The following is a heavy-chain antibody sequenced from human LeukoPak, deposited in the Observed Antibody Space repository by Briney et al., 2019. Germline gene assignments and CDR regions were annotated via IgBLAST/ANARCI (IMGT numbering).Heavy chain of an antibody. CDR1: GYSISSGYY. CDR2: IYHSGST. CDR3: ARDHPHIVVVVAATNYYMDV. D-gene: IGHD2-15*01. J-gene: IGHJ6*03. Sequence: PSQTLSLTCTVSGYSISSGYYWGWIRQPPGKGLEWIGSIYHSGSTYYNPSLKSRVTISVDTSKNQFSLKLSSVTAADTAVYYCARDHPHIVVVVAATNYYMDVWGKGTTVTVSS. V-gene: IGHV4-38-2*02.